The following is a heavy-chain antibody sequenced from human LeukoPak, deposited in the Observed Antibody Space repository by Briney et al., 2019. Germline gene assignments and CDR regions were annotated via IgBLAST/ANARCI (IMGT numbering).Heavy chain of an antibody. V-gene: IGHV3-7*03. CDR2: INHNGNVN. CDR3: AWGGGLDV. CDR1: GFTFSSYW. Sequence: GGSLRLSCAASGFTFSSYWMNWARQAPGKGLEWVASINHNGNVNYYVDSVKGRFTISRDNAKNSLYLQMSNLRAEDTAVYFCAWGGGLDVWGQGATVTVSS. J-gene: IGHJ6*02. D-gene: IGHD3-16*01.